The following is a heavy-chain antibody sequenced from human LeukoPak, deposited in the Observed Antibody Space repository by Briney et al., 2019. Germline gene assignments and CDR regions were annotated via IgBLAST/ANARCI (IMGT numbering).Heavy chain of an antibody. J-gene: IGHJ4*02. Sequence: PGRSLRLSCAASGFTISSYGMHWVRQAPGKGLEWVAVIWYDGSNKYYADSVKGRFTISRDNSKNTLYLQMNSLRAEDTAVYYCASEVEGYDSSKPFYWGQGTLVTVSS. CDR2: IWYDGSNK. CDR3: ASEVEGYDSSKPFY. V-gene: IGHV3-33*01. D-gene: IGHD3-22*01. CDR1: GFTISSYG.